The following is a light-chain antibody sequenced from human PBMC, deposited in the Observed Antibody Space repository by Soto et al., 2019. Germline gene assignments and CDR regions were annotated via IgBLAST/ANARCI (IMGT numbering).Light chain of an antibody. Sequence: EIVLTQSPGTLSSSPGERATLSCRASQSVSNSYLAWYQQKPGQAPSLLIYDASSRATGIPDRFSGSGSGADFTLTISRLEPEDFAVYYCQQYGSSPYTFGLGTKLQIK. CDR1: QSVSNSY. CDR3: QQYGSSPYT. J-gene: IGKJ2*01. V-gene: IGKV3-20*01. CDR2: DAS.